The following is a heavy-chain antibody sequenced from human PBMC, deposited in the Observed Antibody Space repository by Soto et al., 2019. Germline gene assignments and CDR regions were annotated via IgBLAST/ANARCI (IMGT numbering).Heavy chain of an antibody. D-gene: IGHD2-15*01. CDR2: IYYSGST. V-gene: IGHV4-59*01. CDR1: GCSIGGYY. J-gene: IGHJ6*02. CDR3: ARGGWSMDV. Sequence: PSETLSLTCRISGCSIGGYYENSVRQPTGKGLEWIGYIYYSGSTNYNPSLKSRVTILVDTSKNQFSLRLSSVTAADTAVYYCARGGWSMDVWGQGTTVTVSS.